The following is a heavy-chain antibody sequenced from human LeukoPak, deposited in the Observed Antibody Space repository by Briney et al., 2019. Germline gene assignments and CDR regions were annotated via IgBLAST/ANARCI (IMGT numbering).Heavy chain of an antibody. D-gene: IGHD3-10*01. V-gene: IGHV4-34*01. CDR3: ARKRGNFDY. CDR1: RGSFSGYY. CDR2: INHSGST. Sequence: PPETLSLTCPDYRGSFSGYYWSCIRQPPVKGLEWIGEINHSGSTNYNPSLKSRVTISVDTSKNQFSLKLSSVTAADTAVYYCARKRGNFDYWGQGTLVTVSS. J-gene: IGHJ4*02.